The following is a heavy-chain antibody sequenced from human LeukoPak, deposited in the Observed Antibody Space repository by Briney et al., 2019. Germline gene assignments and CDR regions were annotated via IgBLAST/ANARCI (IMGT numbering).Heavy chain of an antibody. CDR1: GFTFSNYA. CDR2: LSIDGVNT. D-gene: IGHD4-17*01. V-gene: IGHV3-23*01. Sequence: GGSLRLSCAVSGFTFSNYAMSWVRQAPGKGLEWVSALSIDGVNTYYADSVKGRFTISRDNSKNTLYLRMNSLRAGDTAVYYCAKDDGDYAKGYYFDYWGPGTLVTVSS. J-gene: IGHJ4*02. CDR3: AKDDGDYAKGYYFDY.